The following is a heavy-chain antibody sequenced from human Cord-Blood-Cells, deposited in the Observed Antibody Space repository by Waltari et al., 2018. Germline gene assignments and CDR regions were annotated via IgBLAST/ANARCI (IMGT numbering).Heavy chain of an antibody. CDR1: GGSISSSSYY. D-gene: IGHD5-18*01. CDR3: ATVSGYSYGYWYFDL. Sequence: QLQLQESGPGLVKPSETLSLTCTISGGSISSSSYYWGWTRQPPGKGLEWIGSIYYSGSTYYNPSLKSRVTISVDTSKNQFSLKLSSVTAADTAVYYCATVSGYSYGYWYFDLWGRGTLVTVSS. J-gene: IGHJ2*01. V-gene: IGHV4-39*01. CDR2: IYYSGST.